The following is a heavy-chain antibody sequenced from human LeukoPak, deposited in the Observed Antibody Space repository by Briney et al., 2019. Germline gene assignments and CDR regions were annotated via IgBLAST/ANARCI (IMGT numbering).Heavy chain of an antibody. V-gene: IGHV3-21*01. CDR2: ISSSSSYI. J-gene: IGHJ5*02. D-gene: IGHD1-26*01. Sequence: PGGSLRLSCAASGFTFSSYSMNWVRQAPGKGLEWVSSISSSSSYIYYADSVEGRFTISRDNAKNTLYLQMNSLRAEDTAVYYCARDLGSYFDPWGQGTLVTVSS. CDR3: ARDLGSYFDP. CDR1: GFTFSSYS.